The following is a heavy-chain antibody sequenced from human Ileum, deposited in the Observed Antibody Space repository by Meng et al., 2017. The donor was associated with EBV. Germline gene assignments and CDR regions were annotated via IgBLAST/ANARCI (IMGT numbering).Heavy chain of an antibody. CDR3: AHSDPLEMATCFDY. CDR1: GFSLSTSGLG. D-gene: IGHD5-24*01. CDR2: IYWDDDK. V-gene: IGHV2-5*02. Sequence: QITLKESGPTLVKPTQTLTLTCTFSGFSLSTSGLGVGWIRQPPGKALEWLALIYWDDDKRYSPSLKSRLTITKDTSKNQVVLTMTNMDPVDIATYYCAHSDPLEMATCFDYWGQGTLVTVSS. J-gene: IGHJ4*02.